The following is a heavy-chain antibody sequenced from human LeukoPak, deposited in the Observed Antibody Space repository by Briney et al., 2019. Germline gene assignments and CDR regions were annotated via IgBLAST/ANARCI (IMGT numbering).Heavy chain of an antibody. CDR3: ARGWAFAY. CDR1: GDSVSSNITT. Sequence: SQTLSLTCAISGDSVSSNITTWNWIRHSPSRGLEWLGRTYYRSKWYNDYAVSVKSRITINPDTSKNQFSLQLTSVTPEDTAVYYWARGWAFAYWGQGTLVTVSS. CDR2: TYYRSKWYN. V-gene: IGHV6-1*01. D-gene: IGHD6-19*01. J-gene: IGHJ4*02.